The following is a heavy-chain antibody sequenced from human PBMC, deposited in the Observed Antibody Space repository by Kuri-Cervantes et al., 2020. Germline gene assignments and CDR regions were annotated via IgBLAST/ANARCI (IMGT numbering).Heavy chain of an antibody. CDR3: AREGPLTTVVTANYYYYGMDV. D-gene: IGHD4-23*01. Sequence: GGSLRLSCAASGFTFSSYAMSWVRQAPGKGLEWVSAISGSGGSTYYADSVKGRFTISRDNSKNTLYLQMNSLRAEDTAVYYCAREGPLTTVVTANYYYYGMDVWGQGTTVTVSS. V-gene: IGHV3-23*01. CDR1: GFTFSSYA. J-gene: IGHJ6*02. CDR2: ISGSGGST.